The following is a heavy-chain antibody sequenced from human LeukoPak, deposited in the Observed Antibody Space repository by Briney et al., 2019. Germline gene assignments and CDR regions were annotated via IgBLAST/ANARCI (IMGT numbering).Heavy chain of an antibody. D-gene: IGHD2-21*01. J-gene: IGHJ4*02. Sequence: GGSLRLSCAASGFTVSSNYMSWVRQAPGKGLEWVSGIYSGGRTNYADSVKGRFTISRDNSKNTLYLQMNSLRAEDTAVYYCARGYYPYYFDYWGQGTLATVSS. CDR1: GFTVSSNY. CDR2: IYSGGRT. V-gene: IGHV3-66*01. CDR3: ARGYYPYYFDY.